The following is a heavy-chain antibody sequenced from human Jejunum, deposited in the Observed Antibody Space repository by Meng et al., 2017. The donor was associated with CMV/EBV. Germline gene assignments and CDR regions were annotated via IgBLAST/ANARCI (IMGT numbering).Heavy chain of an antibody. V-gene: IGHV4-34*01. D-gene: IGHD5-12*01. Sequence: QGLRQGCGAGLWKPSEPLSLTCTLSGGSFSAYTWSCIRQAPGKGLEWIAEIDHLRRTNFNQSLKSRVSISRDTSRDQFSLRLNSVTAADTAVYYCATADEYAIKYWGQGTLVTVSS. CDR1: GGSFSAYT. J-gene: IGHJ4*02. CDR3: ATADEYAIKY. CDR2: IDHLRRT.